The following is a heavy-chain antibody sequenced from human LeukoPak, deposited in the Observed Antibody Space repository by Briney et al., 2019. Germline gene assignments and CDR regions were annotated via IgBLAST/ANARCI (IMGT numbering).Heavy chain of an antibody. D-gene: IGHD2-15*01. CDR2: INPNSGGT. Sequence: ASVKVSCKASGYTFTSYYMHWVRQAPGQGLEWMGRINPNSGGTNYAQKFQGRVTMTRDTSISTAYMELSRLRSDDTAVYYCARDPPGYCSGGSCNTFDYWGQGTLVTVSS. CDR1: GYTFTSYY. CDR3: ARDPPGYCSGGSCNTFDY. V-gene: IGHV1-2*06. J-gene: IGHJ4*02.